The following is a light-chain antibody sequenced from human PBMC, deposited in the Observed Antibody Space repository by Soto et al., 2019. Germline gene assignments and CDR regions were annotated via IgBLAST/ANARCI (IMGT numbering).Light chain of an antibody. Sequence: DIQMTQSPSSLSASVGDRVTITCQASHDITSYLNWYQHKPGKAPKLLIYDASILEAGVPSRFSGSGCGTYFTFTISCLQPEDVATYYCQRCDYLPIFGPGTTVDFK. CDR2: DAS. CDR1: HDITSY. CDR3: QRCDYLPI. J-gene: IGKJ3*01. V-gene: IGKV1-33*01.